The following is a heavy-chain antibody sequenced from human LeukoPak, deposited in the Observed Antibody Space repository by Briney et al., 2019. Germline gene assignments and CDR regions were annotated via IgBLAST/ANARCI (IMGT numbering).Heavy chain of an antibody. CDR3: ARGYCSSASCSPGAY. Sequence: SVKVSCKASGGTFSSYAISWVRQAPGQGLEWMGRIIPIFGTANYAQKFQGRVTITTDESTSTAYMELSSLRSEDTALYYCARGYCSSASCSPGAYWGQGTLVTVSS. J-gene: IGHJ4*02. CDR2: IIPIFGTA. D-gene: IGHD2-2*01. CDR1: GGTFSSYA. V-gene: IGHV1-69*05.